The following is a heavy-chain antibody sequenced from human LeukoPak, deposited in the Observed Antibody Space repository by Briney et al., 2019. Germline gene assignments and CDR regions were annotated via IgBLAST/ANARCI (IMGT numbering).Heavy chain of an antibody. D-gene: IGHD4-23*01. CDR3: ATMSDYGGNSDY. J-gene: IGHJ4*02. CDR1: GGTFSSYA. V-gene: IGHV1-69*05. Sequence: GASVKVSCKASGGTFSSYAISWVRQAPGQGLEWMGGIIPIFGTANYAQKFQGRVTITTDESTSTAYMELSSLRSEDTAVYYCATMSDYGGNSDYWGQGTLVTVSS. CDR2: IIPIFGTA.